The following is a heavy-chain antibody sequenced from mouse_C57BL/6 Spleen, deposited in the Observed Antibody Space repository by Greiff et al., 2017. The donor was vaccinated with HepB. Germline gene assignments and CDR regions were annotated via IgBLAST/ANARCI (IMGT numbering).Heavy chain of an antibody. V-gene: IGHV1-82*01. J-gene: IGHJ4*01. CDR2: IYPGDGDT. CDR1: GYAFSSSW. CDR3: AKGYGSRFAMDY. Sequence: VQRVESGPELVKPGASVKISCKASGYAFSSSWMNWVKQRPGKGLEWIGRIYPGDGDTNYNGKFKGKATLTADKSSSTAYMQLSSLTSEDSAVYFCAKGYGSRFAMDYWGQGTSVTVSS. D-gene: IGHD1-1*01.